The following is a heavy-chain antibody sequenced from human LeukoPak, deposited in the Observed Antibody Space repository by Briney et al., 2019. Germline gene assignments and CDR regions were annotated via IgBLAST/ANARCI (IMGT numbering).Heavy chain of an antibody. J-gene: IGHJ5*02. V-gene: IGHV4-34*01. CDR3: ARVIVVVTAILNWFDP. Sequence: TSSETLSLTCAVYGGSFSGYYWSWIRQPPGKGLEWIGEINHSGSTNYNPSLKSRVTISVGTSKNQFSLKLSSVTAADTAVYYCARVIVVVTAILNWFDPWGQGTLVTVSS. CDR1: GGSFSGYY. CDR2: INHSGST. D-gene: IGHD2-21*02.